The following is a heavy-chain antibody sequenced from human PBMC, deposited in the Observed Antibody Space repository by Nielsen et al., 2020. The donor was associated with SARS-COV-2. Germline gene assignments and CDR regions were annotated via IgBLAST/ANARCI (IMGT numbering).Heavy chain of an antibody. D-gene: IGHD6-19*01. Sequence: GESLKISCAASGFTVSSNYMSWVRQAPGKGLEWVSVIYSGGSTYYADSVKGRFTISRDNSKNTLYLQMNSLRAEDTAVYYCARDRSTSYSSGWAYYYYYYMDVWGKGTTVTVSS. V-gene: IGHV3-66*01. CDR3: ARDRSTSYSSGWAYYYYYYMDV. CDR1: GFTVSSNY. CDR2: IYSGGST. J-gene: IGHJ6*03.